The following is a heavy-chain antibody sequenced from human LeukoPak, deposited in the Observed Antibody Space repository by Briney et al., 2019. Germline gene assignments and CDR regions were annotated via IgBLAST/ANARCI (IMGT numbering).Heavy chain of an antibody. Sequence: GGSLRLSCAASGFTFSSYAMSWVRQAPGKGLEWVSAISGSGGSTYYADSVKGRFTISRDNSKNTLYLQMNSLRAEDTAVYYCAKDRQWLSFRLRVDYWGQGTLATVSS. D-gene: IGHD5-12*01. CDR3: AKDRQWLSFRLRVDY. CDR2: ISGSGGST. J-gene: IGHJ4*02. V-gene: IGHV3-23*01. CDR1: GFTFSSYA.